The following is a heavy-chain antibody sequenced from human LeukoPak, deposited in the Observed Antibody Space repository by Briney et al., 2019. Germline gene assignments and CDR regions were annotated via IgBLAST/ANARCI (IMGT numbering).Heavy chain of an antibody. V-gene: IGHV4-61*02. D-gene: IGHD6-13*01. J-gene: IGHJ3*02. CDR3: ARDEMIAAAQEGAFDI. Sequence: SETLSLTCTVSGGSISSSSYYWSWIRQPAGKGLEWIGRIYTSGSTNYNPSLKSRVTMSVDTSKNQFSLKLSSVTAADTAVYYCARDEMIAAAQEGAFDIWGQGTMVTVSS. CDR1: GGSISSSSYY. CDR2: IYTSGST.